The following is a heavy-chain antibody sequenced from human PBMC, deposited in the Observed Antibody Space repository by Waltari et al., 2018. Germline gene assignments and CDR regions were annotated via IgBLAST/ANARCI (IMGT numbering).Heavy chain of an antibody. CDR1: AFPFHSFT. D-gene: IGHD2-21*01. CDR2: ISSSSSAI. Sequence: EVHLVESGGGFVQPGGSLSLSCAASAFPFHSFTMRLVRQAPGKGLEWIAYISSSSSAIYHADSVEGRFTISRDNAKNSLYLQMSSLRAEDTAVYYCARHLRPYCVGDCYSGLAYWGQGTLVTVSS. V-gene: IGHV3-48*04. CDR3: ARHLRPYCVGDCYSGLAY. J-gene: IGHJ4*02.